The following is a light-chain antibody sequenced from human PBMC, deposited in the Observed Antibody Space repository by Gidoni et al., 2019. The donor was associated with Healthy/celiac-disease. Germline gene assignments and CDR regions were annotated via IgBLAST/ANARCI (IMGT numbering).Light chain of an antibody. V-gene: IGKV6-21*01. CDR1: QCTGRS. Sequence: EIVLTQSPDFQSGTPKENVPITCRASQCTGRSLHWYQQKQNQSPKLLITYASQSFSGGPSRFSGSGYGADLPLTINSLGAEDAASYYCHQSSSIPLTFGQGTKVEIK. CDR2: YAS. J-gene: IGKJ1*01. CDR3: HQSSSIPLT.